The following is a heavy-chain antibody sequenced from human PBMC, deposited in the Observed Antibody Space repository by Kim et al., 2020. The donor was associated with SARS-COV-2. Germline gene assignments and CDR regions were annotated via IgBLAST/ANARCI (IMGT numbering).Heavy chain of an antibody. J-gene: IGHJ4*02. CDR1: GFTFSSYG. CDR3: ARDAFWVGSAFDY. D-gene: IGHD3-3*02. V-gene: IGHV3-33*05. CDR2: ISYDGSNK. Sequence: GGSLRLSCAASGFTFSSYGMHWVRQAPGKGLEWVAVISYDGSNKYYADSVKGRFTISRDNSKNTLYLQMNSLRAEDTAVYYCARDAFWVGSAFDYWGQGTLVTVSS.